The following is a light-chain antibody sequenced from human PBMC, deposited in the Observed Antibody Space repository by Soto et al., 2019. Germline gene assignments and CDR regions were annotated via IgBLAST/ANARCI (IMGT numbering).Light chain of an antibody. Sequence: QSVLTQPPSVSGAPGQRVTISCTGSSSNIGAGYDVHWYQQLPGTAPKLLIYGNSNRPSGVPDRFSGSKSGTSASLAITGLHAEDDADYSCQSYVSSLSAVVFGGGTKLPVL. CDR1: SSNIGAGYD. CDR3: QSYVSSLSAVV. V-gene: IGLV1-40*01. CDR2: GNS. J-gene: IGLJ2*01.